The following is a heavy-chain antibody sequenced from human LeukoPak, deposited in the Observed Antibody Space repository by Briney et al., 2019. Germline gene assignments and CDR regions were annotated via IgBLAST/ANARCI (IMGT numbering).Heavy chain of an antibody. J-gene: IGHJ4*02. V-gene: IGHV3-7*03. Sequence: GGSLRLSCAASGFYFRDHWMDWVRQAPGKGLEWVGHIKTDGSETYYLDSLKGRISISRDNTNNALYLQMNSLRVEDTAIYYCVKNDGWFHLAQWGQGTLVTVSS. D-gene: IGHD6-19*01. CDR3: VKNDGWFHLAQ. CDR2: IKTDGSET. CDR1: GFYFRDHW.